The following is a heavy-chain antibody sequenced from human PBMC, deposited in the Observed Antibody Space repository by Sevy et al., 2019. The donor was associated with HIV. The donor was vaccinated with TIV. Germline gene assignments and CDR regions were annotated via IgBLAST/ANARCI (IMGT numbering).Heavy chain of an antibody. CDR3: AKTYDSSGSPGYFDY. CDR2: ISYDGSNK. D-gene: IGHD3-22*01. Sequence: GGSLRLSCAASGFTFSSYGMHWVRQAPGKGLEWVAVISYDGSNKYYADSVKGRFTISRDNSKNTLYLQMNSLRAEDTAVYYCAKTYDSSGSPGYFDYWGLGTLVTVSS. CDR1: GFTFSSYG. V-gene: IGHV3-30*18. J-gene: IGHJ4*02.